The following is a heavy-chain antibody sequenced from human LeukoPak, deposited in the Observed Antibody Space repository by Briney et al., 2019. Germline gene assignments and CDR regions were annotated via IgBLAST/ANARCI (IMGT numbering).Heavy chain of an antibody. D-gene: IGHD2-2*03. Sequence: GGSLRLSCVASGFTFSSYWMSWLRQAPGKGLEWVANINQDGSDKYYVDSVKGRFTISRDNAKRSLYLQMNSLRAEDTAVYYCARDSVGYCSSTSCYAEGGFDYWGQGTLVTVSS. V-gene: IGHV3-7*01. J-gene: IGHJ4*02. CDR1: GFTFSSYW. CDR2: INQDGSDK. CDR3: ARDSVGYCSSTSCYAEGGFDY.